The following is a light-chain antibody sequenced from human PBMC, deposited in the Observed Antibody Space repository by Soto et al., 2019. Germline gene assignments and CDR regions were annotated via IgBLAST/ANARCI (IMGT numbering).Light chain of an antibody. CDR1: QSISSW. CDR2: KAS. CDR3: QQYNSCIT. J-gene: IGKJ5*01. Sequence: DIQMTQSPSTLSASVGDRVSITFRASQSISSWLAWYQQKPGKAPKLLIYKASSLESGVPSRFSGSGSGTEFTLTISSLQPDDFATYYCQQYNSCITFGQGTRLEIK. V-gene: IGKV1-5*03.